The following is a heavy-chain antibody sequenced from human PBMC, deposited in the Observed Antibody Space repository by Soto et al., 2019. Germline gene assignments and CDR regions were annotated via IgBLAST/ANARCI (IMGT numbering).Heavy chain of an antibody. V-gene: IGHV4-31*03. Sequence: PXETLSLTCTVAGCSISSSDYYWSWIRQHPGKGLEWIGYIYYSGNTYYNPSLKSRLTISVDTSKNQFSLKLNSVTAADTAVYYCARGLSAATVVTCSFDHWRQGTLVTVSS. CDR3: ARGLSAATVVTCSFDH. CDR1: GCSISSSDYY. CDR2: IYYSGNT. D-gene: IGHD4-17*01. J-gene: IGHJ4*03.